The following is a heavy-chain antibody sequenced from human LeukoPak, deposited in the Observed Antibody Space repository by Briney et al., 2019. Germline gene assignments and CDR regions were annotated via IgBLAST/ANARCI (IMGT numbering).Heavy chain of an antibody. CDR2: ISYDGSNK. CDR1: GFTFNNYA. CDR3: ARVGGGWYVYYGMDV. Sequence: GGSLRLSCAASGFTFNNYAMHWVRQAPGKGLEWVAVISYDGSNKCYADSVKGRFTISRDNSKNTLYLQMNSLRAEDTAVYYCARVGGGWYVYYGMDVWGQGTTVTVSS. D-gene: IGHD6-19*01. V-gene: IGHV3-30*04. J-gene: IGHJ6*02.